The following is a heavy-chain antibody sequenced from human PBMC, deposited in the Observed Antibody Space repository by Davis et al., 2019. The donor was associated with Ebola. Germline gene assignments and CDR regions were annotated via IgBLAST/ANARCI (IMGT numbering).Heavy chain of an antibody. CDR3: ARGGDIVVVVAATPFDY. V-gene: IGHV1-69*13. Sequence: SVKVSCKASGGTFSSYAISWVRQAPGQGLEWMGGIIPIFGTANYAQKFQGRVTITADESTSTAYMELSSLRSEDTAVYYCARGGDIVVVVAATPFDYWGQGTLVTVSS. CDR1: GGTFSSYA. CDR2: IIPIFGTA. D-gene: IGHD2-15*01. J-gene: IGHJ4*02.